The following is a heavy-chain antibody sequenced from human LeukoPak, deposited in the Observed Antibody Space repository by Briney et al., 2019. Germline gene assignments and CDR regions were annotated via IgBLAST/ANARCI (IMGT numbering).Heavy chain of an antibody. J-gene: IGHJ4*02. CDR1: GFTFDDYA. V-gene: IGHV3-9*01. CDR3: AKDPGEMATNDCDY. D-gene: IGHD5-24*01. Sequence: GGSLRLSCAASGFTFDDYAMHWVRQAPGKGLEWVSGISWNSGSIGYADSVKGRFTISRDNAKNSLYLQMNSLRAEDTALYYCAKDPGEMATNDCDYWGQGTLVTVSS. CDR2: ISWNSGSI.